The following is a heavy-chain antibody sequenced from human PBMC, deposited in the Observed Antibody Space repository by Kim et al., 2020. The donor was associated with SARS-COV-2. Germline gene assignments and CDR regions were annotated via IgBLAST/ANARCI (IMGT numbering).Heavy chain of an antibody. Sequence: GGSLRLSCAASGFSFSSYAMSWFRQAPGTGLEWVSSISGTGGSTYYADSVKGRFTISRDNSQSALYLQMNRLRAEDTAIYYCARVVLGPNVGADAFAFWG. V-gene: IGHV3-23*01. CDR1: GFSFSSYA. CDR3: ARVVLGPNVGADAFAF. CDR2: ISGTGGST. D-gene: IGHD3-16*01. J-gene: IGHJ3*01.